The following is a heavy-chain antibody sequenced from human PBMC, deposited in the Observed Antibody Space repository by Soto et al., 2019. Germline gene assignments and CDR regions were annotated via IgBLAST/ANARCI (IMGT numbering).Heavy chain of an antibody. J-gene: IGHJ4*02. Sequence: SETLSLTCAVYGGSFSTSYWNWIRQPPGKRLEWIGEINHSGSTTYNPSLKSRVTISVDTSKNQFFLRLSSVAAADTAVYYCARRYGSCFDYWGQGTLVTVSS. CDR3: ARRYGSCFDY. CDR1: GGSFSTSY. V-gene: IGHV4-34*01. CDR2: INHSGST. D-gene: IGHD5-18*01.